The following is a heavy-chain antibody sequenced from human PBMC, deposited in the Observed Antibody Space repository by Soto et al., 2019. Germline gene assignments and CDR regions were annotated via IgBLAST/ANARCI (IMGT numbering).Heavy chain of an antibody. CDR1: GYTFTSYD. Sequence: ASVKVSCKASGYTFTSYDINWVRQATGQGLEWMGWMNPNSGNTGYAQKFQGRVTMTRNTSISTAYMELSSLRFEDTAVYYCVARGLYCSSTSCYAGWFDPWGQGTLVTVSS. D-gene: IGHD2-2*01. V-gene: IGHV1-8*01. J-gene: IGHJ5*02. CDR3: VARGLYCSSTSCYAGWFDP. CDR2: MNPNSGNT.